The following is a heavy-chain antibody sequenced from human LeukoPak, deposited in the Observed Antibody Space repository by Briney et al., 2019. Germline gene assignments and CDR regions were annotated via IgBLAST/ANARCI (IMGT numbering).Heavy chain of an antibody. CDR2: INQDGSEK. CDR1: GFTFSSYW. CDR3: ARHRGYRYGYRDY. D-gene: IGHD5-18*01. V-gene: IGHV3-7*01. Sequence: PGGSLRLSCAASGFTFSSYWMSWVRQAPGKGLEWVANINQDGSEKYYVDSVKGRFTMSRDNAKNSLYLQMNSLIAEDTAVYYCARHRGYRYGYRDYWGQGTLVTVSS. J-gene: IGHJ4*02.